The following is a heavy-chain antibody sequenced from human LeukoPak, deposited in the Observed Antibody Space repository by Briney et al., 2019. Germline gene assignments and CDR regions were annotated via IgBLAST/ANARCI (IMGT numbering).Heavy chain of an antibody. V-gene: IGHV1-69*04. CDR2: IIPILGIA. CDR3: ARSVLWFGELYYFDY. CDR1: GGTFSSYA. D-gene: IGHD3-10*01. Sequence: ASVKVSCKASGGTFSSYAISWVRQAPGQGLAWMGRIIPILGIANYAQMFQGRVTITADKSTSTAYMELSSLRSEDTAVYYCARSVLWFGELYYFDYWGQGTLVTVSS. J-gene: IGHJ4*02.